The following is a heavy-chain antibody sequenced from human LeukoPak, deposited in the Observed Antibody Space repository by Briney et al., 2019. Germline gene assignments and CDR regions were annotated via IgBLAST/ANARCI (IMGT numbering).Heavy chain of an antibody. CDR3: ARNLLGGGGDQYYFDY. V-gene: IGHV1-46*01. Sequence: ASVKVSCKASGYTFTSYYMHWVRQAPGQGLEWVGIINPSGGSTSYAQKFQGRVTMTRDTSTSTVYMELSSLRSEDTAVNYCARNLLGGGGDQYYFDYWGQGTLVTVSS. CDR2: INPSGGST. J-gene: IGHJ4*02. D-gene: IGHD2-21*02. CDR1: GYTFTSYY.